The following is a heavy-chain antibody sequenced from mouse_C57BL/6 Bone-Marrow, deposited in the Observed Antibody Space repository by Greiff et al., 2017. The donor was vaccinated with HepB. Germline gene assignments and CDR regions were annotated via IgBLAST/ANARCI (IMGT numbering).Heavy chain of an antibody. J-gene: IGHJ2*01. CDR1: GYTFTSYW. D-gene: IGHD2-3*01. CDR2: IYPGSGST. V-gene: IGHV1-55*01. CDR3: ARRTGWLLRYFDY. Sequence: VQLQQPGAELVKPGASVKMSCKASGYTFTSYWITWVKQRPGQGLEWIGDIYPGSGSTNSNEKFKSKATLTVDTSSSTAYMQLSSLTSEDSAVYYCARRTGWLLRYFDYWGQGTTLTVSS.